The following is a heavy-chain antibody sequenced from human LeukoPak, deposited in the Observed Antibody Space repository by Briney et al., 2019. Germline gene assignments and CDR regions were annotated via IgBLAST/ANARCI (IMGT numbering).Heavy chain of an antibody. CDR3: ARTTVINKGSSFDI. V-gene: IGHV4-59*01. Sequence: PSETLSLTCSVSGGPITSSYWSCVRQSPGNGLGWIGYIYYTGDTTYNPSLKGRVTISVDTSKNQFSLKLISLTAADTAVYYCARTTVINKGSSFDIWGQGTLVTVSS. D-gene: IGHD4-17*01. J-gene: IGHJ3*02. CDR1: GGPITSSY. CDR2: IYYTGDT.